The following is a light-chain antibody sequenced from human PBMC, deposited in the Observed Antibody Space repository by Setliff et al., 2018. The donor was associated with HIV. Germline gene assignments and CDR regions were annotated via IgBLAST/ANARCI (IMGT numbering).Light chain of an antibody. CDR3: SSYTSTSTLRV. V-gene: IGLV2-14*03. J-gene: IGLJ1*01. CDR2: DVS. Sequence: QSALAQAASVSGSPGQSITMSCTGTRSDVGGYNYVSWYQQHPGKAPKLMIYDVSNRPSGVSNRFSGSKSGNTASLTISGLQAEDEADYYCSSYTSTSTLRVFGTGTKVTVL. CDR1: RSDVGGYNY.